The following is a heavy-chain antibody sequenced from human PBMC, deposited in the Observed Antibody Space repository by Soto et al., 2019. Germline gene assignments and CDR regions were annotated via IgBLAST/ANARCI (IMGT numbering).Heavy chain of an antibody. CDR3: AHSIAAAGHFAY. Sequence: GPAPVNHTQTLTLTCTFSGFPLSTSGVGVGWIRQPPGKALEWLALIYWNDDKRYSPSLKSRLTITKDTSKNQVVLTMTNMDPVDTATYYCAHSIAAAGHFAYWVQGTLVTVSS. J-gene: IGHJ4*02. CDR2: IYWNDDK. D-gene: IGHD6-13*01. CDR1: GFPLSTSGVG. V-gene: IGHV2-5*01.